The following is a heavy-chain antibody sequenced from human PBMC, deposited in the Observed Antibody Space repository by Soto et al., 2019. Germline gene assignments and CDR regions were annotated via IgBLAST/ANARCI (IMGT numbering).Heavy chain of an antibody. Sequence: QVQLQESGPGLVKPSQTLSLICTVSGCSINSGGYYWNWIRQHPGKGLEWIGYLFYSGSTYYNPCLRSRVTISADTSENQFSLNLSSVTAADTAVYLCARGYRQSGYRSSCVFYYWGQGTLGNVSS. D-gene: IGHD6-13*01. V-gene: IGHV4-31*03. CDR1: GCSINSGGYY. J-gene: IGHJ4*02. CDR3: ARGYRQSGYRSSCVFYY. CDR2: LFYSGST.